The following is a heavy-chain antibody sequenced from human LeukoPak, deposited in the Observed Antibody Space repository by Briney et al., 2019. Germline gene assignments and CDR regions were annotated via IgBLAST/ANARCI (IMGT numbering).Heavy chain of an antibody. Sequence: GGSLRLSCAASGFTVSSNYMSWVRQAPGKGLEWVSVIYSGGSTYYADSVKGRFTISRHNSKNTLYLQMNSLRAEDTAVYYCARGRGYSYGSGYYFDYWGREPWSPSPQ. CDR1: GFTVSSNY. CDR2: IYSGGST. D-gene: IGHD5-18*01. J-gene: IGHJ4*02. CDR3: ARGRGYSYGSGYYFDY. V-gene: IGHV3-53*04.